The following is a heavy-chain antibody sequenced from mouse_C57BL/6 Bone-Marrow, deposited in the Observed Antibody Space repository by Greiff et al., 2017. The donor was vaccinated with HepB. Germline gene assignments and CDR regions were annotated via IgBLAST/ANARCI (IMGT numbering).Heavy chain of an antibody. V-gene: IGHV1-69*01. CDR2: IDPSDSYT. Sequence: VHLVESGAELVMPGASVKLSCKASGYTFTSYWMHWVKQSPGQGLEWIGEIDPSDSYTNYNQKFKGKSTLTVDKSSSTAYMQLSSLTSEDSAVYYCARGGNYGAMDYWGQGTSVTVSS. J-gene: IGHJ4*01. CDR1: GYTFTSYW. CDR3: ARGGNYGAMDY. D-gene: IGHD2-1*01.